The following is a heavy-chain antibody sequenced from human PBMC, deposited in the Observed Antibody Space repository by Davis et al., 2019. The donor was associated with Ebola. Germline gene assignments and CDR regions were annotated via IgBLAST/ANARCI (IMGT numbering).Heavy chain of an antibody. CDR2: IHSSGST. Sequence: SETLSLTCTVSGGSISSVDYYWSWFRQHPGKGLEWIGYIHSSGSTYYNPSLKSRADTSLDTSKNHFSLRLSSVVAADTAVYYCARMVRIGGAGIKWFDSWGQGTLVTVSS. D-gene: IGHD3-16*01. V-gene: IGHV4-31*03. CDR1: GGSISSVDYY. J-gene: IGHJ5*01. CDR3: ARMVRIGGAGIKWFDS.